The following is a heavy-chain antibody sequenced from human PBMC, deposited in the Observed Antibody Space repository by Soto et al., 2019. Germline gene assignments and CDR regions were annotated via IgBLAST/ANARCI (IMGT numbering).Heavy chain of an antibody. J-gene: IGHJ5*01. CDR2: IYWHDEK. CDR1: GFALSTRGVG. D-gene: IGHD6-13*01. CDR3: AHRHPSAVGTDRYRFGS. V-gene: IGHV2-5*01. Sequence: QITLKESGPTLVKPTQTLTLTCTCSGFALSTRGVGVGWIRQPPGKALEWLALIYWHDEKRYNPSLKSRLTITKDTSKNQVVLTMTNVDPVDTGTYYCAHRHPSAVGTDRYRFGSWGQGSLVTVSS.